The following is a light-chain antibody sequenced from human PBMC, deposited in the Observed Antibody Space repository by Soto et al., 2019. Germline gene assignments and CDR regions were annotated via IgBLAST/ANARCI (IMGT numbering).Light chain of an antibody. CDR3: CSSAPNRTIV. CDR2: GNN. V-gene: IGLV1-40*01. J-gene: IGLJ1*01. CDR1: SANIGAAYN. Sequence: QSVLTQPPSVSGAPGQRVTISCTGSSANIGAAYNVDWYQQLPGTAPKLLIYGNNNRPSGVPARFSGSKSGTSASLAIAGLQAEDEADYYCCSSAPNRTIVFGTGTKLTVL.